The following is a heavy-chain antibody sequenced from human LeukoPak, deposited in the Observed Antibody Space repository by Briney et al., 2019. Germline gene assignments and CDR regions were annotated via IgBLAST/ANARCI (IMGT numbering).Heavy chain of an antibody. CDR2: ISSNGGST. CDR1: GFTFSSYA. CDR3: AKVGSYHDFDY. V-gene: IGHV3-64*01. Sequence: SGGSLRLSCAASGFTFSSYAMHWVRQAPGKGLEYVSAISSNGGSTYYANSVKGRFTISRDNSKNTLYLQMNSLRAEDTAVYYCAKVGSYHDFDYWGQGTLVTVSS. D-gene: IGHD3-22*01. J-gene: IGHJ4*02.